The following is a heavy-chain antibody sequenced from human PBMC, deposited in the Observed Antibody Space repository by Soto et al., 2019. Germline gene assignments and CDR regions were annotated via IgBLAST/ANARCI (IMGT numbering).Heavy chain of an antibody. CDR3: ATSLSHSGPGWGLPCDS. V-gene: IGHV3-48*01. D-gene: IGHD2-8*02. Sequence: EVQLVESVGSLVQPGGSLRLSCAASGFTFTDYNMIWVRQAPGKGLEWLSYITSGGRVDSADSVRGRFTFTRDNAKKSLYLQMDSLRAEDTAVYYCATSLSHSGPGWGLPCDSWGQGTLVTVSS. J-gene: IGHJ4*02. CDR1: GFTFTDYN. CDR2: ITSGGRV.